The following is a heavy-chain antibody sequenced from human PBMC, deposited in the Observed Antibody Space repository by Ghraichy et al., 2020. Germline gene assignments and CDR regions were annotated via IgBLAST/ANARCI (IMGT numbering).Heavy chain of an antibody. CDR1: GYSISSGDY. V-gene: IGHV4-38-2*01. CDR2: IIHSGST. CDR3: ASDWYYDFWSGLVGTDY. D-gene: IGHD3-3*01. Sequence: SETLSLTCAVSGYSISSGDYWGWIRQPPGKGLEWIWSIIHSGSTYYNPSLKSRVTISVDNSKNQFSLKMSSVTAADTAVYYCASDWYYDFWSGLVGTDYWGQGTLVTVSS. J-gene: IGHJ4*02.